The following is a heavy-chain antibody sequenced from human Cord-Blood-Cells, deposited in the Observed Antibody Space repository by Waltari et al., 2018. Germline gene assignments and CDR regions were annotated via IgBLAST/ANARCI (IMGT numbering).Heavy chain of an antibody. V-gene: IGHV3-30*18. CDR1: ASAFSRSG. Sequence: QVRLVGHGGGVVPHGRSPALSLAAPASAFSRSGMHSLRQAAGKGLEWVAVIAYDGSNKYYADSVKGRVTISRDKSNNTLYLQMNSLRAEDTAVYYCAKDRGTAMVTFDYWGQGTLVTVSS. CDR3: AKDRGTAMVTFDY. CDR2: IAYDGSNK. J-gene: IGHJ4*02. D-gene: IGHD5-18*01.